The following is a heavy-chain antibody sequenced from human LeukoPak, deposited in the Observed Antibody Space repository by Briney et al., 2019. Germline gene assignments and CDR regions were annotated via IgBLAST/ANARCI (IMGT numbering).Heavy chain of an antibody. CDR2: INPNSGGT. CDR3: ARDQLELPHLVSGWFDP. Sequence: ASVKVSCKASGYTFTTYYMHWVRQAPGQGLEWIGWINPNSGGTNYAQKFQGRVTMTRDTSISTAYMELSRLRSDDTAVYYCARDQLELPHLVSGWFDPWGQGTLVTVSS. J-gene: IGHJ5*02. CDR1: GYTFTTYY. D-gene: IGHD1-1*01. V-gene: IGHV1-2*02.